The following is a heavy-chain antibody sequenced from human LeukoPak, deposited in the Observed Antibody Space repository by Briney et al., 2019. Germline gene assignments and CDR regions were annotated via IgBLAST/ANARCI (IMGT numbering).Heavy chain of an antibody. CDR3: ARYLGYGSGSYGPKHFDY. CDR1: GGSISSYY. Sequence: SETLSLTCTVSGGSISSYYWSWIRQPPGKGLEWIGYIYYSGSTNYNPSLKSRVTISVDTSKNQFSLKLSSVTAADTAVYYCARYLGYGSGSYGPKHFDYWGQGTLVTVSS. CDR2: IYYSGST. J-gene: IGHJ4*02. D-gene: IGHD3-10*01. V-gene: IGHV4-59*01.